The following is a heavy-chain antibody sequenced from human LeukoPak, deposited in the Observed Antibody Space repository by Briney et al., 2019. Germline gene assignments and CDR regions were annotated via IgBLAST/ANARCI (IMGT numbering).Heavy chain of an antibody. V-gene: IGHV4-34*01. CDR3: ARGYSGYDYDPHFDY. J-gene: IGHJ4*02. D-gene: IGHD5-12*01. CDR1: GGSFSGYY. Sequence: SETLSLTCAVYGGSFSGYYWSWIRQPPGKGLEWIGEINHSGSTNYNPSPKSRVTISVDTSKNQFSLKLSSVTAADTAVYYCARGYSGYDYDPHFDYWGQGTLVTVSS. CDR2: INHSGST.